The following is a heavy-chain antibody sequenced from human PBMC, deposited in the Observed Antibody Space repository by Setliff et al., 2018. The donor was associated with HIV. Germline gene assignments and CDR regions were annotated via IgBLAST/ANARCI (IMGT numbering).Heavy chain of an antibody. CDR3: ARGHLDYNFWDEVLGNWFDP. CDR2: ISSSSSYI. Sequence: GGSLRLSCAASGFTFSSYSMNWVRQAPGKGLEWVSSISSSSSYIYYADSVKGRFTISRDNAKNSLYLQMNSLRAEDTAVYYCARGHLDYNFWDEVLGNWFDPWGQGTLVTV. J-gene: IGHJ5*02. D-gene: IGHD3-3*01. V-gene: IGHV3-21*01. CDR1: GFTFSSYS.